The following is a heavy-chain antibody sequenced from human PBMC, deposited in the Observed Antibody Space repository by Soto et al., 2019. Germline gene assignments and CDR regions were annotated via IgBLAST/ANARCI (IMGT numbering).Heavy chain of an antibody. Sequence: GGSLRLSCAASGFTFSSYSMNWVRQAPGKGLEWVPYISSSSSTIYYADSVKGRFTISRDNAKNSLYLQMNSLRAEDTAVYYCARDYYGDYFEYFQHWGQGTLVTVSS. CDR2: ISSSSSTI. D-gene: IGHD4-17*01. V-gene: IGHV3-48*01. CDR1: GFTFSSYS. CDR3: ARDYYGDYFEYFQH. J-gene: IGHJ1*01.